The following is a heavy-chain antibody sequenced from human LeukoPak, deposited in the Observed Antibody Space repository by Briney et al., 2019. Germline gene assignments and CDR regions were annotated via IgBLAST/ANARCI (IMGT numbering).Heavy chain of an antibody. D-gene: IGHD3-10*01. CDR2: INHSGST. Sequence: SETLSLTCAVYGGSFSGYYWSWIRQPPGKGLEWIGEINHSGSTNYNPSLKSRVTISVDTSKNQFSLKLSSVTAADTAVYYCARDFDRTDYYGSGSYYAWGQGTLVTVSS. J-gene: IGHJ4*02. CDR1: GGSFSGYY. CDR3: ARDFDRTDYYGSGSYYA. V-gene: IGHV4-34*01.